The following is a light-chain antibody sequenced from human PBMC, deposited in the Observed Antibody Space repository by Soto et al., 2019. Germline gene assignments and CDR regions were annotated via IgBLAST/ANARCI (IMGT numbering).Light chain of an antibody. CDR3: QHFDSSLWT. Sequence: DIVMTQSPDSLAVSLGERATINCKSSQSVLYSSNNKNYLAWYQQKPGQPPKLLIYWASTRESGVPDRFSGSGSGTDFTLTISSLQAEDVAVYYCQHFDSSLWTFGQGTKVEIK. CDR2: WAS. CDR1: QSVLYSSNNKNY. J-gene: IGKJ1*01. V-gene: IGKV4-1*01.